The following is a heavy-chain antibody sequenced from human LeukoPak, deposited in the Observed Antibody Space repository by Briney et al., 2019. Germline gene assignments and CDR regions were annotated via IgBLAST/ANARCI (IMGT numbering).Heavy chain of an antibody. CDR3: ARDADTAMAYGMDV. CDR1: GYTFTVYY. V-gene: IGHV1-2*02. Sequence: ASVEVSCKASGYTFTVYYMHWVRQAPGQGLEWMGWINPNSGGTNYAQKFQGRVTITRDTSISTAYMELSRLRSDDTAVYYCARDADTAMAYGMDVWGQGTTVTVSS. J-gene: IGHJ6*02. D-gene: IGHD5-18*01. CDR2: INPNSGGT.